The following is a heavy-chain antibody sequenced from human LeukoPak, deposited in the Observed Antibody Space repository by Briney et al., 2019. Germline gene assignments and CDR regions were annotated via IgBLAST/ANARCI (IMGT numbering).Heavy chain of an antibody. D-gene: IGHD6-19*01. J-gene: IGHJ4*02. V-gene: IGHV3-7*03. Sequence: GGSLSLSCAASGSTLISYWMSWVRPAPGKGLEWVANIKQEGSEKYNVGSVKGRFTISRDNAKNSLYLQMNRLRGEDTALYYCAKDALAMAGNPDYWGQGTLVTVSS. CDR2: IKQEGSEK. CDR1: GSTLISYW. CDR3: AKDALAMAGNPDY.